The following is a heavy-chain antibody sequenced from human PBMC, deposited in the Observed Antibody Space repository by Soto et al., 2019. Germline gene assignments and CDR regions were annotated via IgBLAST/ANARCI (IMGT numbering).Heavy chain of an antibody. Sequence: QVQLQESGPGLVKPSGTLSLTCAVSGGSISSSNWWSWVHQPPGKGLEWIGEIYHRGSTNYNPSLKSRVTISVDKSKNLFSLKLSSVTAADTAVYYCARAAMGGSSWPFDYWGQGTLVTVSS. CDR3: ARAAMGGSSWPFDY. J-gene: IGHJ4*02. V-gene: IGHV4-4*02. CDR2: IYHRGST. D-gene: IGHD6-13*01. CDR1: GGSISSSNW.